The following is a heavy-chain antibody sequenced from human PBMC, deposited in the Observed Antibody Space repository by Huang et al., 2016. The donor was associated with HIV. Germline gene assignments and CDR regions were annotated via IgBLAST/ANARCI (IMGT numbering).Heavy chain of an antibody. D-gene: IGHD6-19*01. CDR2: ITGSGFTT. V-gene: IGHV3-23*01. CDR1: EITFSNFA. Sequence: EGQLLESGGGLTQPGGSRRLSCVVSEITFSNFAMSWVRQAPRKGLEWVATITGSGFTTYYADSVEGRFTVSRDNSKNTVNLQMDNLRGDDTAIYFCAKGRGSNWLSPSGLFDLWGRGTLVSVSS. CDR3: AKGRGSNWLSPSGLFDL. J-gene: IGHJ2*01.